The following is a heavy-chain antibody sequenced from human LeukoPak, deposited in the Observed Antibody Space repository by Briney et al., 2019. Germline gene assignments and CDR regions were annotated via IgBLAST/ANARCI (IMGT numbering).Heavy chain of an antibody. D-gene: IGHD1-1*01. CDR1: GYTFTSYD. CDR2: MNPNSGNT. V-gene: IGHV1-8*01. Sequence: ASVKVSCKASGYTFTSYDINWVRQATGQGLECMGWMNPNSGNTGYAQKFQGRVTMTRNTSISTAYMELSSLRSEDTAVYYCARGRNWNDWTSWFDPWGQGTLVTVSS. J-gene: IGHJ5*02. CDR3: ARGRNWNDWTSWFDP.